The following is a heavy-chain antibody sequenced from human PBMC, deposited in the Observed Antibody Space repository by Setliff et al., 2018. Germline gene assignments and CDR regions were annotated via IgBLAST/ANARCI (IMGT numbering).Heavy chain of an antibody. J-gene: IGHJ4*02. CDR3: ARDSPFDY. CDR1: GYTFTGYY. V-gene: IGHV1-2*02. Sequence: ASVKVSCKASGYTFTGYYMHWVRQAPGQGLEWMGWINPNSGGTTYAQKFQGRVTMTRDTSTSAVFLELSSLTSEDTAMYYCARDSPFDYWGQGTLVTVSS. CDR2: INPNSGGT.